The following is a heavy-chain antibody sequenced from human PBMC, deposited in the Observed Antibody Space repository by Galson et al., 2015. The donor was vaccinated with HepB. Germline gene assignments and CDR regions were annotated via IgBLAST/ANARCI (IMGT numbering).Heavy chain of an antibody. Sequence: SLRLSCAASGFTFSDYYMSWIRQAPGKGLEWVSYISSSGSTIYYADSVKGRFTISRDNAKNSLYLQMNSLRAEDTAVYYCARSSPYYDSSGWVDYWGQGTLVTVSS. CDR1: GFTFSDYY. CDR2: ISSSGSTI. D-gene: IGHD3-22*01. J-gene: IGHJ4*02. CDR3: ARSSPYYDSSGWVDY. V-gene: IGHV3-11*01.